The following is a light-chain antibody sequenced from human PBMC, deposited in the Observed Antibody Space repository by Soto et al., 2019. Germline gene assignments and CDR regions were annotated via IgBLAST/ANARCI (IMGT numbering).Light chain of an antibody. CDR3: QSGDSSGTYV. CDR2: KDT. J-gene: IGLJ1*01. V-gene: IGLV3-25*03. Sequence: SSELTQPPSVSVSPGQTARITCSGDALPKQYAFWYQQKPGQAPVLVIYKDTERPSGIPERFSGSSSGTTVTLTISGVQAEDEADYYCQSGDSSGTYVFGTGTKVTVL. CDR1: ALPKQY.